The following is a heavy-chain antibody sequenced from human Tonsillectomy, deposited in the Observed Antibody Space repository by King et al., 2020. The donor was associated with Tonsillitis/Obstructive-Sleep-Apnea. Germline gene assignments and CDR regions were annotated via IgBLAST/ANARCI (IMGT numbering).Heavy chain of an antibody. CDR3: AKYSMTPYSSDLLFVY. J-gene: IGHJ4*02. Sequence: QLVQSGGGVVQPGRSLRLSCAASGVTFNNYGMHWVRQAPGKGLEWLAVISHDGSNKYYADSVKGRYTISRDNSKNTLYLQMNSLRAEDTAVYYCAKYSMTPYSSDLLFVYCGQGTLVTVSS. D-gene: IGHD6-13*01. V-gene: IGHV3-30*18. CDR2: ISHDGSNK. CDR1: GVTFNNYG.